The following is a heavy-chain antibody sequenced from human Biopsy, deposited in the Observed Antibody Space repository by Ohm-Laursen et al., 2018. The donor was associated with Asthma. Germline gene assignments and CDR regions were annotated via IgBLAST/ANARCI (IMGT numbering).Heavy chain of an antibody. CDR2: INAGKRNT. CDR1: GYSFISYY. V-gene: IGHV1-3*01. Sequence: GPSETAACKASGYSFISYYIHWVRQAPRHRLEWMGWINAGKRNTQYSQKFQGRVTITRDSSASSAYMELSRLLSEDTAVYYCARTYYDFLSGQVNDAFAIWGQGTMVTVSS. D-gene: IGHD3-3*01. J-gene: IGHJ3*02. CDR3: ARTYYDFLSGQVNDAFAI.